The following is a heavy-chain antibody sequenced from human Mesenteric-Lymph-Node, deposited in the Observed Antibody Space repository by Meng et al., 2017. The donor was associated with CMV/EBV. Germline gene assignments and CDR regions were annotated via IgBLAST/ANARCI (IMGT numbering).Heavy chain of an antibody. CDR1: GYTFIGNN. J-gene: IGHJ6*02. D-gene: IGHD3-10*01. CDR2: INSKNGDT. CDR3: ARSSSEILIYYYYGMDV. Sequence: ASVKVSCKTSGYTFIGNNIHWVRQAPGQGLEWLGWINSKNGDTKYARKFQGRVTMTRDTSINTAYMELRSLRSDDTAVYYCARSSSEILIYYYYGMDVWGQGTTVTVSS. V-gene: IGHV1-2*02.